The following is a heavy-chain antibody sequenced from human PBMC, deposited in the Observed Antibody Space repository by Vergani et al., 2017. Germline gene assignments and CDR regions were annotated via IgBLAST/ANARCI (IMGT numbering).Heavy chain of an antibody. CDR2: ISGSGGST. D-gene: IGHD2-8*01. J-gene: IGHJ3*02. CDR1: GFPFSTYA. Sequence: TAFGFPFSTYAMRWVRQAPGKGLEWVSAISGSGGSTYYADSVKGRFTISRDNSKNKLYLQMNSLRAEDTAVYYCASKGGVLMVYAMQNAFDIWGQGTMVTVSS. V-gene: IGHV3-23*01. CDR3: ASKGGVLMVYAMQNAFDI.